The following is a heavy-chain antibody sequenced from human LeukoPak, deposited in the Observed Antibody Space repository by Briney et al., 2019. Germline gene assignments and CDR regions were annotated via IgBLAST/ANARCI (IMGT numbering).Heavy chain of an antibody. V-gene: IGHV4-34*01. CDR1: GGSFSGYY. CDR2: INHSGST. CDR3: ARAPPESYSFEDDAFDI. J-gene: IGHJ3*02. Sequence: SETLSLTCAVYGGSFSGYYWSWIRQPPGKGLEWFGEINHSGSTNYNPSLKSRVTISVDTSKNQFSLKLSSVTAADTAVYYCARAPPESYSFEDDAFDIWGQGQWSPSLQ. D-gene: IGHD3-10*01.